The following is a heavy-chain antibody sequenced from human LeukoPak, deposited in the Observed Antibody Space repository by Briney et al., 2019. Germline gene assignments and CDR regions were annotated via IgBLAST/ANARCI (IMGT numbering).Heavy chain of an antibody. CDR3: ARVAQKLERIALAATSEWRANWYFDL. D-gene: IGHD6-19*01. CDR2: IYYSGSI. Sequence: PSETLSLTCTVSGGSISSYYWSWLRQPPGKGLEWIGYIYYSGSINYNPSLKSRVTMSVDTSKNQFSLKLSSVTAADTAVYYCARVAQKLERIALAATSEWRANWYFDLWGRGTLVTVSS. V-gene: IGHV4-59*12. CDR1: GGSISSYY. J-gene: IGHJ2*01.